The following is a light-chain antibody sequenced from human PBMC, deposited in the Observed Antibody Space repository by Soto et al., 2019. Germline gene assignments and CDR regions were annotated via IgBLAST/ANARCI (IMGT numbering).Light chain of an antibody. CDR2: RTN. J-gene: IGLJ2*01. V-gene: IGLV1-47*01. CDR3: AAWDDSLSGVV. CDR1: SSNIGSNY. Sequence: QSVLTQPPSASGTPGQRVTISCSGSSSNIGSNYVYWYQQLPRTAPQLLIYRTNERPSEVPDRFSGSKSGTSASLAISGLRSEDEADYSCAAWDDSLSGVVFGGGTKLTVL.